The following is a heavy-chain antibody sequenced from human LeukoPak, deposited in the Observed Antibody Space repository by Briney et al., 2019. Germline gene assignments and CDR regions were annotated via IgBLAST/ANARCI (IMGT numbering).Heavy chain of an antibody. J-gene: IGHJ3*02. Sequence: SETLSLTCTVSGGSISSYYWSWIRQPPGKGLEWIGYIYYSGSNNYNPSLKSRVTISVDTSKNQFSLKLSSVTAADTAVYYCSREVASWEGDCEAFDIWGQGTMVTVSS. D-gene: IGHD5-12*01. V-gene: IGHV4-59*01. CDR1: GGSISSYY. CDR2: IYYSGSN. CDR3: SREVASWEGDCEAFDI.